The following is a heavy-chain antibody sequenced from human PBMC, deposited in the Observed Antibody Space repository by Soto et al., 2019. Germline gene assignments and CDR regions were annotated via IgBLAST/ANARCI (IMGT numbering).Heavy chain of an antibody. CDR2: IWYDGSKK. Sequence: PGGSLRVSCAASGFTFSSYGMHWVRQAPGKGLEWVAVIWYDGSKKYYADSVKGRFTISSDNSKNTLYLQMNSLRAEDTAVYYCAALWFGELLREDYWGQGTLVTVSS. CDR1: GFTFSSYG. D-gene: IGHD3-10*01. V-gene: IGHV3-33*01. CDR3: AALWFGELLREDY. J-gene: IGHJ4*02.